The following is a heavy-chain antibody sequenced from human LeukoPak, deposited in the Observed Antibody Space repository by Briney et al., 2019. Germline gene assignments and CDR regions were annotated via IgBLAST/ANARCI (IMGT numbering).Heavy chain of an antibody. J-gene: IGHJ5*02. CDR2: INHSGST. D-gene: IGHD3-3*01. CDR1: GFTFSNYA. V-gene: IGHV4-34*01. Sequence: GSLRLSCAASGFTFSNYAMSWVRQAPGKGLEWIGEINHSGSTNYNPSLKSRVTISVDTSKNQFSLKLSSVTAADTAVYYCARERKFTYYDFWSGLRSRNWFDPWGQGTLVTVSS. CDR3: ARERKFTYYDFWSGLRSRNWFDP.